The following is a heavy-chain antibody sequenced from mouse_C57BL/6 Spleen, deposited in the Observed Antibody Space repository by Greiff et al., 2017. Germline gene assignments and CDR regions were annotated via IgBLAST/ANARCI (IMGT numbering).Heavy chain of an antibody. J-gene: IGHJ3*01. V-gene: IGHV1-50*01. CDR1: GYTFTSYW. Sequence: VQLQQPGAELVKPGASVKLSCKASGYTFTSYWMQWVKQRPGQGLEWIGEIDPSDSYTNYNQKFKGKATLTVDTSSSTAYMQLSSLTSEDSAVYYCARSVLAWFAYWGQGTLVTVSA. D-gene: IGHD1-1*01. CDR3: ARSVLAWFAY. CDR2: IDPSDSYT.